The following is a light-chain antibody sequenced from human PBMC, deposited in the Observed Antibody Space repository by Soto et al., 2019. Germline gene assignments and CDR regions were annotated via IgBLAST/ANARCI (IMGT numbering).Light chain of an antibody. J-gene: IGKJ1*01. CDR2: RTS. CDR1: QSVSSSY. CDR3: QQYDSSPRT. Sequence: EIVLTQSPGTLSLSPGERATLSCXASQSVSSSYLAWYQQKPGQAPRLLIYRTSNRATGIPDRFSGSGSGTDFTLTISRLEPEDFAVYWCQQYDSSPRTVGQGTKVDIK. V-gene: IGKV3-20*01.